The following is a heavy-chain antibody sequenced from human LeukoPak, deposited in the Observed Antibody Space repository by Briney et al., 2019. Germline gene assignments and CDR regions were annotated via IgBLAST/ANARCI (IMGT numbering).Heavy chain of an antibody. J-gene: IGHJ6*03. CDR1: GFTFISYA. Sequence: GGSLRLSCAVSGFTFISYAMSWVRQAPGKGLEWVSAISGSGGGTFYADSVRGRFTISRDNSKNTVYLQMNSLRAEDTAVYYCAKDYAGGWPKRGMDVWGKGATVTVSS. V-gene: IGHV3-23*01. CDR3: AKDYAGGWPKRGMDV. D-gene: IGHD3-16*01. CDR2: ISGSGGGT.